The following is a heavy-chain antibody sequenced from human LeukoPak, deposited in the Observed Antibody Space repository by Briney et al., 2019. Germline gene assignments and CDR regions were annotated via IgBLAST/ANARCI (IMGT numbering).Heavy chain of an antibody. CDR1: GYTFTSYG. CDR3: ARDRQTNWFDP. CDR2: ISAYNGNT. Sequence: ASVKVSCKASGYTFTSYGISWVRQAPGQGLEWMGWISAYNGNTDYAQKLQGRVTMTTDTSTTTAYMELRSLRSDDTAVYYCARDRQTNWFDPWGQGTLVTVSS. V-gene: IGHV1-18*01. J-gene: IGHJ5*02.